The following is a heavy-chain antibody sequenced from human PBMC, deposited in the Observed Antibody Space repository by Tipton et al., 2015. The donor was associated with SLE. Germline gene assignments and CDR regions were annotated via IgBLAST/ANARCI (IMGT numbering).Heavy chain of an antibody. J-gene: IGHJ4*02. CDR3: ARGNSGFDY. V-gene: IGHV4-38-2*01. CDR1: DYSISTGYY. D-gene: IGHD1-1*01. Sequence: TLSLTCAVSDYSISTGYYWGWIRQPPGKGLEWIGSIYHSGSTYYNPSLESRLTMSVDTSKNQFSLTLTSVTAADTAVYYCARGNSGFDYWGQGNLVTVSS. CDR2: IYHSGST.